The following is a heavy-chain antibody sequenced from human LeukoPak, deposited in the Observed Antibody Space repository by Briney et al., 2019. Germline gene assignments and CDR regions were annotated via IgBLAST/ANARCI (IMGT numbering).Heavy chain of an antibody. CDR2: INPNSGGT. V-gene: IGHV1-2*02. J-gene: IGHJ4*02. CDR3: AREGGWLQSIYGFDY. CDR1: GYTFTGYY. D-gene: IGHD5-24*01. Sequence: ASVKVSCKASGYTFTGYYMHWVRQAPGQGLEWMGWINPNSGGTNYAQKVQGRVTMTRDTSISTAYMELSRLRSDDTAVYYCAREGGWLQSIYGFDYWGQGTLVTVSS.